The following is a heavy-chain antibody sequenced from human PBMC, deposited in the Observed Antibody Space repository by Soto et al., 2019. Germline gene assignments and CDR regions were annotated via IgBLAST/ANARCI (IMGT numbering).Heavy chain of an antibody. J-gene: IGHJ4*02. CDR1: GFTFRGYA. CDR3: AKDSPVSGNYQDLDY. D-gene: IGHD1-26*01. CDR2: LTPGGETT. V-gene: IGHV3-23*01. Sequence: SGGSLRLSCAASGFTFRGYAMTWFRQAPGKGLEWVSALTPGGETTYHIDSVKGRFTISRDNAKNTLYLQMNSLTDADTAVYYCAKDSPVSGNYQDLDYWGPGTLVTVSS.